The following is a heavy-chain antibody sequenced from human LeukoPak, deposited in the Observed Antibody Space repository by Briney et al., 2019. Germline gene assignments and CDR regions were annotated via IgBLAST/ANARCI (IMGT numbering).Heavy chain of an antibody. CDR1: GFTFSSYS. D-gene: IGHD3-22*01. CDR3: ARVPLYYYDSSGYLDY. Sequence: GGSLRLSCAASGFTFSSYSMNWVRQAPGKGLEWVSYISSSSSTIYYADSVKGRFTISRDNAKNSLYLLMNSLRAEDTAVYYCARVPLYYYDSSGYLDYWGQGTLVTVSS. J-gene: IGHJ4*02. CDR2: ISSSSSTI. V-gene: IGHV3-48*01.